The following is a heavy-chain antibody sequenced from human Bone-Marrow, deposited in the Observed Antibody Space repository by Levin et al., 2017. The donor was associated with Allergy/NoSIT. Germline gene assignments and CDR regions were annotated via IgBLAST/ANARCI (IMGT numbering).Heavy chain of an antibody. Sequence: GASVKVSCKASGYTFTKYGISWLRQAPGQGLEWMGWISGYNTKYGQKFQGRVTMTTDTYTSTVYMELKSLRSGDTAVYYCANENDRDAFDMWGQGTMVSVSS. CDR2: ISGYNT. CDR3: ANENDRDAFDM. J-gene: IGHJ3*02. CDR1: GYTFTKYG. D-gene: IGHD1-1*01. V-gene: IGHV1-18*01.